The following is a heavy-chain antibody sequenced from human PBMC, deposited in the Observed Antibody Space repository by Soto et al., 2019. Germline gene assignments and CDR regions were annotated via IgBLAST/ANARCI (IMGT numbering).Heavy chain of an antibody. CDR3: ARTKPNYAFWCDAVNEGGYFDY. CDR2: INAANGNT. V-gene: IGHV1-3*01. Sequence: ASVKVSCKASGYTFSTYTMHWVRQAPGQRLERMGWINAANGNTKYSQKFQGRVTITRDTSASTAYMELSSLRSEDTAVYFCARTKPNYAFWCDAVNEGGYFDYWGQGTLVTVSS. CDR1: GYTFSTYT. D-gene: IGHD3-3*01. J-gene: IGHJ4*02.